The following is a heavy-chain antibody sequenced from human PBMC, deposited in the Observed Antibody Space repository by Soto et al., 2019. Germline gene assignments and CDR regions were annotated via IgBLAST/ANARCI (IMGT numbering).Heavy chain of an antibody. Sequence: GESQKISCKGSGYRFTKYWINWVRPMPREGVEWMWKIDTTDTHTNYRHSFKGHVTISVDKSMTTVYLQWNSLTASDTAMYYCARCMVGDYDMDVWGQGTMVTVSS. CDR1: GYRFTKYW. J-gene: IGHJ6*02. V-gene: IGHV5-10-1*01. CDR3: ARCMVGDYDMDV. CDR2: IDTTDTHT. D-gene: IGHD1-26*01.